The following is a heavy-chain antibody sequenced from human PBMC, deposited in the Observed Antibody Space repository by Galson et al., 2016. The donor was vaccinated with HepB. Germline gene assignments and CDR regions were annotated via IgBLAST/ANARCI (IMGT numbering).Heavy chain of an antibody. D-gene: IGHD3-22*01. CDR2: IFWDDDK. Sequence: PALVKPTQTLTLTCTFSGFSLNTTGVGVGWIRQPPGKALEWLALIFWDDDKRYRPSLKSRLTITKDTSKNQVLLTVTNMDPVDTATYYCAYRNYYDGNTYKADFGIWGQGTMVTVSS. CDR1: GFSLNTTGVG. CDR3: AYRNYYDGNTYKADFGI. V-gene: IGHV2-5*02. J-gene: IGHJ3*02.